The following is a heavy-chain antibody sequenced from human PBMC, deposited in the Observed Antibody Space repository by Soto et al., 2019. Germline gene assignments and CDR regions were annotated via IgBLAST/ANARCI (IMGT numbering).Heavy chain of an antibody. CDR2: ISAYNGNT. CDR1: GYTFTSYG. D-gene: IGHD3-3*01. CDR3: ARATLSYDFWSGYYDDAFDI. J-gene: IGHJ3*02. Sequence: QVQLVQSGAEVKKPGASVKVSSKASGYTFTSYGISWGRQAPGQGIEWMGWISAYNGNTNYAQKLQGRVTMTTDTSTSTAYMELRSLRSDDTAVYYCARATLSYDFWSGYYDDAFDIWGQGTMVTVSS. V-gene: IGHV1-18*01.